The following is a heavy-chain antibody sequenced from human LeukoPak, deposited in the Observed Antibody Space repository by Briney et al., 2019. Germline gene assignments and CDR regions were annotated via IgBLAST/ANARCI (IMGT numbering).Heavy chain of an antibody. J-gene: IGHJ6*03. D-gene: IGHD1-26*01. Sequence: GGSLRLSCAASGFTFSSCNKNWVRQAPGKGLEWVSSITSGSSYIYYADSVKGRFTISRDNAKNSLYLQMNSLRAEDTAVYYCARDPYSGSYGNYYYYFMDVWGKGTTVTISS. CDR3: ARDPYSGSYGNYYYYFMDV. CDR2: ITSGSSYI. V-gene: IGHV3-21*01. CDR1: GFTFSSCN.